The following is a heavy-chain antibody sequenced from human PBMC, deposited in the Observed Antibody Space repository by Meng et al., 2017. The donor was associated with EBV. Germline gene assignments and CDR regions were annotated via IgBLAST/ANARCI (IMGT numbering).Heavy chain of an antibody. CDR2: IYYSGST. Sequence: QVQLQESGPGLVKPSETLSLTCTVSGGSISSSSYYWGWIRQPPGKGLEWIGSIYYSGSTYYNPSLKSRVTISVDTSKNQFSLKLSSMTAADTAVYYCARRGYSSSRTEFDPWGQGTLVTVSS. D-gene: IGHD6-13*01. V-gene: IGHV4-39*07. CDR1: GGSISSSSYY. CDR3: ARRGYSSSRTEFDP. J-gene: IGHJ5*02.